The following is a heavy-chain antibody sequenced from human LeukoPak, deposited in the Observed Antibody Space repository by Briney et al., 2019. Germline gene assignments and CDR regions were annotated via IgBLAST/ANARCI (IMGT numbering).Heavy chain of an antibody. CDR2: ISSSSSTI. D-gene: IGHD3-22*01. CDR1: GFTFSSYS. CDR3: ARDLGMIVVQGAFDI. V-gene: IGHV3-48*01. Sequence: PGGSLRLSCAASGFTFSSYSMNWVRQAPGKGLEWVSYISSSSSTIYYADSVKGRFTISRDNSKNTLYLQMNSLRAEDTAVYYCARDLGMIVVQGAFDIWGQGTMVTVSS. J-gene: IGHJ3*02.